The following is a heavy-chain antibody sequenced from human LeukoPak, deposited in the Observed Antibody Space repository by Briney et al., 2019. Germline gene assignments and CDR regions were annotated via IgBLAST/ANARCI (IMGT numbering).Heavy chain of an antibody. D-gene: IGHD3-10*01. V-gene: IGHV3-48*01. CDR2: ISASSSAT. CDR3: TRGVGRRGGTFDY. Sequence: PGGSLRLSCVASEFSLGAYAMNWVRQAPGKGLEWVSYISASSSATYYADSVKGRFTISRDNGQNSLYLQMNSLRAGDTAVYYCTRGVGRRGGTFDYWGQGTLVTVSS. J-gene: IGHJ4*02. CDR1: EFSLGAYA.